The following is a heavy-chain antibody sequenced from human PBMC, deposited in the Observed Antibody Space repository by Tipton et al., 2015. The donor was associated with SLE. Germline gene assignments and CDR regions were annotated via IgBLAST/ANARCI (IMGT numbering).Heavy chain of an antibody. J-gene: IGHJ3*02. V-gene: IGHV4-34*01. CDR1: GGSFHGYY. Sequence: TLSLTCAVYGGSFHGYYWSWSRQPPGEGLEWIGGITPSGSTNCNPSLKSRVTLSVDTSKSQFSLDLTSVTAADTAVYYCARRGLAYYYGSGRALDIWGQGTMVTVSS. CDR3: ARRGLAYYYGSGRALDI. CDR2: ITPSGST. D-gene: IGHD3-10*01.